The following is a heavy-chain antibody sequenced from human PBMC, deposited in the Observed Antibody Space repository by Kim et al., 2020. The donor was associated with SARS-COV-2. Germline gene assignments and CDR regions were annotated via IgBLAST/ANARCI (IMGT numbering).Heavy chain of an antibody. D-gene: IGHD1-26*01. Sequence: ASVKVSCKASGYTFTGYYMHWVRQAPGQGLEWMGRINPNSGGTNYAQKFQGRVTMTRDTSISTAYMELSRLRSDDTAVYYCARSTIVGATIDAFDIWGQGTMVTVSS. CDR3: ARSTIVGATIDAFDI. V-gene: IGHV1-2*06. CDR1: GYTFTGYY. CDR2: INPNSGGT. J-gene: IGHJ3*02.